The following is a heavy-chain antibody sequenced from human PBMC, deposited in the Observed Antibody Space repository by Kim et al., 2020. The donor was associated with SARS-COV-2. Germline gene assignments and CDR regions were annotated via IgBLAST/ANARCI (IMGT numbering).Heavy chain of an antibody. CDR3: AREYYGSAYGMDV. J-gene: IGHJ6*02. D-gene: IGHD3-10*01. V-gene: IGHV6-1*01. Sequence: AVYGKSRITNNPDTSKNQFSLQLNSVTTEDTAVYYCAREYYGSAYGMDVWGQGTTVTVSS.